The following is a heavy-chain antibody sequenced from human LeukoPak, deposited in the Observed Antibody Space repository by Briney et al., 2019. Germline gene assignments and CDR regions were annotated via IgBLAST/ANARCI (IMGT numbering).Heavy chain of an antibody. V-gene: IGHV3-33*01. Sequence: GRSLRLSCAASGFTFSSYGMHWVRQAPGKGLEWVAVIWYDGSNKYYADSVKGRFTISRNNSKNTLYLQMNSLRAEDTAVYYCARDGRDAFDIWGQGTMVTVSS. J-gene: IGHJ3*02. CDR1: GFTFSSYG. CDR2: IWYDGSNK. CDR3: ARDGRDAFDI.